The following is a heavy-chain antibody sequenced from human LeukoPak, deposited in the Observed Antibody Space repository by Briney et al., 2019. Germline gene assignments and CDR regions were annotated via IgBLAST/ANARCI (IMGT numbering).Heavy chain of an antibody. J-gene: IGHJ6*03. CDR3: AREVADYGGYYYYHYMDV. D-gene: IGHD4-23*01. V-gene: IGHV4-39*07. CDR1: GGSISIITYY. CDR2: VYYSGSA. Sequence: SETLSLTCTVSGGSISIITYYWGWIRQPPGKGLEWIGTVYYSGSAYYNPSLKSRVTISVDTSKNQFSLKLTSVTAADTAMYYCAREVADYGGYYYYHYMDVWGKGTTVTISS.